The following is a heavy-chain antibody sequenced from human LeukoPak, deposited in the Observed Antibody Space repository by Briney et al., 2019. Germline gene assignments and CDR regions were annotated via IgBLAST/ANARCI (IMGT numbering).Heavy chain of an antibody. CDR2: INWNGGST. CDR1: GFTFDDYG. Sequence: PGGSLRLSCAAAGFTFDDYGMSWVRQAPGKGLEWVSGINWNGGSTGYADSVKGRFTISRDNAKNSLYLQMNSLRAEDTALYYCSRDPLSGSYSSFDYWGQGTLVTVSS. V-gene: IGHV3-20*04. CDR3: SRDPLSGSYSSFDY. J-gene: IGHJ4*02. D-gene: IGHD1-26*01.